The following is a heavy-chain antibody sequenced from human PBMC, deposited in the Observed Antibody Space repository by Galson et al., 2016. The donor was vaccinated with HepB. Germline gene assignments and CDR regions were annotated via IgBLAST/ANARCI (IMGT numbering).Heavy chain of an antibody. V-gene: IGHV3-21*01. CDR1: GIVFNAYS. Sequence: SLRLSCATSGIVFNAYSMNWIRQAPGKGLEWVSSISGESKYIIYADSVRGRFTISRDDATRSLFLQMNSLTAEDTAVYFCAAFETGMHTRSLGYWGQGTLISVSS. D-gene: IGHD3-10*01. J-gene: IGHJ4*02. CDR2: ISGESKYI. CDR3: AAFETGMHTRSLGY.